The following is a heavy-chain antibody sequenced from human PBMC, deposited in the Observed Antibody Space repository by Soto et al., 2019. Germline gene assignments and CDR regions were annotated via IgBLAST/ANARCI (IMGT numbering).Heavy chain of an antibody. D-gene: IGHD3-16*01. Sequence: QVQLQESGPGLVKPSETLSLTCTVSGGSISSYYWSWIRQPAGKGLEWIGRIDTSGNTNYNPSLKRRVPMSVDPSKNQFSLKLSSVTAADTAVYYCARERLGEGTNWFDPWGQGALVTVSS. J-gene: IGHJ5*02. V-gene: IGHV4-4*07. CDR3: ARERLGEGTNWFDP. CDR2: IDTSGNT. CDR1: GGSISSYY.